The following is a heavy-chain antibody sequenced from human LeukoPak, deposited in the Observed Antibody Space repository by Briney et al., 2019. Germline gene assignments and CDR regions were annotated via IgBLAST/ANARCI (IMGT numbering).Heavy chain of an antibody. CDR3: ATYYYGSGSYLYYYYYMDV. J-gene: IGHJ6*03. Sequence: GGSLRLSCGASGFTFSSYEMNWVRQAPGKGLEWVSYISGSGSTINYADSVKGRFTISRDNAKNSLYLQMNSLRAEDTAVYYCATYYYGSGSYLYYYYYMDVWGKGTTVTISS. D-gene: IGHD3-10*01. V-gene: IGHV3-48*03. CDR1: GFTFSSYE. CDR2: ISGSGSTI.